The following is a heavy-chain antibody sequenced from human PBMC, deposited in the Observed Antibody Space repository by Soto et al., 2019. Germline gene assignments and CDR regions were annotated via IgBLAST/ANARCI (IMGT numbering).Heavy chain of an antibody. CDR1: GFTFSSYA. Sequence: EVQLLESGGGLVQPGGSLRLSCAASGFTFSSYAMSWVRQAPGKGLEWVSAISGSGASTYYADSVKGRFTLSRDNTKNTLYLQMNSLRAEDTAVYYCARVGATYYDFWSGSRPPAEFDYWGQGPLVTVSS. D-gene: IGHD3-3*01. V-gene: IGHV3-23*01. CDR2: ISGSGAST. J-gene: IGHJ4*02. CDR3: ARVGATYYDFWSGSRPPAEFDY.